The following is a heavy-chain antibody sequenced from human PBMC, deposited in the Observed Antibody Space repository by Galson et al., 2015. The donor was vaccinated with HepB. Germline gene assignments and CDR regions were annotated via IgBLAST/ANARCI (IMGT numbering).Heavy chain of an antibody. V-gene: IGHV1-3*01. CDR1: GYTFTSYA. J-gene: IGHJ6*02. D-gene: IGHD2-15*01. CDR2: INAGNGNT. Sequence: SVKVSCKASGYTFTSYAMHWVRQAPGQRLEWMGWINAGNGNTKYSQKFQGRVTITRDTSASTAYMELSSLRSEDTAVYYCARGGEVEYCSGGSCYDSDYYYGMDVWGQGTTVTVSS. CDR3: ARGGEVEYCSGGSCYDSDYYYGMDV.